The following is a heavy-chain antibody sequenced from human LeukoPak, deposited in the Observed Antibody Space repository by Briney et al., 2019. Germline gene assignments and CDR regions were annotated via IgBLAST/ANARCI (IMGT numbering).Heavy chain of an antibody. CDR3: ATGSGSYLNYFDY. CDR2: IYNSGST. J-gene: IGHJ4*02. D-gene: IGHD3-10*01. Sequence: SETLSLTCTVSGGSISIYYWSWIRQPPGKGLEWIGFIYNSGSTNYNPSLKSRVTISVDTSKNQFSLKLSSVTAADTAVYYCATGSGSYLNYFDYWGQGTLVTVSS. CDR1: GGSISIYY. V-gene: IGHV4-59*08.